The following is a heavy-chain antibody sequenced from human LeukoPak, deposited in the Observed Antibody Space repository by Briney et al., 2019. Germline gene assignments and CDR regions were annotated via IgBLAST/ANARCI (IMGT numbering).Heavy chain of an antibody. J-gene: IGHJ6*03. V-gene: IGHV1-69*05. CDR1: GGTFSSYA. CDR3: ARDRDTAMDYYYYMDV. Sequence: GASVKVSCKASGGTFSSYAISWVRQAPAQGLEWMGRIIPIFGTANYAQKFQGRVTITTDESTSTAYMELSSLRSEDTAVYYCARDRDTAMDYYYYMDVWGKGTTVTVSS. D-gene: IGHD5-18*01. CDR2: IIPIFGTA.